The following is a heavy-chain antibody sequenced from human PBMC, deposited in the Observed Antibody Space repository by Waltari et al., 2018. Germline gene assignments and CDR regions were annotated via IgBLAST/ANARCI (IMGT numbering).Heavy chain of an antibody. CDR1: GGSFTGYD. CDR2: INQSGST. D-gene: IGHD6-19*01. Sequence: QVQLQQWGAGLLKPSETLSLTCAMSGGSFTGYDWSWIRQPTGKGLEWSGEINQSGSTNYNPSLKSRVTMSVDTSKNQFSLNLSSVTAADTAVYYCARGESLYNSDWTPRGYYYYGMDVWGQGTTVTVSS. V-gene: IGHV4-34*01. J-gene: IGHJ6*02. CDR3: ARGESLYNSDWTPRGYYYYGMDV.